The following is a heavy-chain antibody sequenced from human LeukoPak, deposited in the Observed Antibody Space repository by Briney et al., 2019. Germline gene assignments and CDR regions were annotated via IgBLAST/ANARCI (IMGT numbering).Heavy chain of an antibody. J-gene: IGHJ4*02. CDR1: GYTFTSYY. CDR3: ARDGAGAYYFDY. D-gene: IGHD1-26*01. V-gene: IGHV1-46*01. Sequence: ASVRVSCKASGYTFTSYYMHWVRQAPGQGLEWMGIINPSGGSTSYAQKFQGRVTMTRDTSTSTVYMGLSSLRSEDTAVYYCARDGAGAYYFDYWGQGTLVTVSS. CDR2: INPSGGST.